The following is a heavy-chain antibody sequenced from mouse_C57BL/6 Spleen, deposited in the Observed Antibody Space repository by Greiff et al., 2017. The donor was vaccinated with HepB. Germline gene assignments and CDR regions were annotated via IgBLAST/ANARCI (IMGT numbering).Heavy chain of an antibody. CDR1: GNTFTSYW. D-gene: IGHD1-1*01. CDR3: ARYTTVVATDGFDY. Sequence: QVQLKQPGAELVKPGASVKMSCKASGNTFTSYWITWVKQRPGQGLEWIGDIYPGSGSTNYNEKFKSKATLTVDTSSSTAYMQLSSLTSEDSAVYYCARYTTVVATDGFDYWGQGTTLTVSS. V-gene: IGHV1-55*01. J-gene: IGHJ2*01. CDR2: IYPGSGST.